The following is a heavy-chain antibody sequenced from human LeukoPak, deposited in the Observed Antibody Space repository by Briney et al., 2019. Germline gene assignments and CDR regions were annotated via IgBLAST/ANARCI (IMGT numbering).Heavy chain of an antibody. D-gene: IGHD3-22*01. J-gene: IGHJ3*02. V-gene: IGHV5-51*01. CDR1: GYSSTSYW. CDR2: IYPGDSDT. Sequence: GESLKTSCKGSGYSSTSYWIGWVRQMPGKGLEWMGIIYPGDSDTRYSPSFQGQVTISADKSISTAYLQWSSLKASDTAMYYCARPYYYDSSGYYYGAPRGAFDIWGQGTMVTVSS. CDR3: ARPYYYDSSGYYYGAPRGAFDI.